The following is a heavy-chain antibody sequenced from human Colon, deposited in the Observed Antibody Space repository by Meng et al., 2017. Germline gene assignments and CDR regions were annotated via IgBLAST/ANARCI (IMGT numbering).Heavy chain of an antibody. CDR2: ISSAGDTT. D-gene: IGHD5-24*01. V-gene: IGHV3-11*01. J-gene: IGHJ4*02. Sequence: QLHLVESGGGVVRPGGSLTISCSVSGFIFSDYYMTWIRQAPGKGLQWIAYISSAGDTTYYADFLKGRFTISRENSKNSLFLHMTGLRADDTAVYYCATQSAARANFFDSWGQGTLVTVSS. CDR1: GFIFSDYY. CDR3: ATQSAARANFFDS.